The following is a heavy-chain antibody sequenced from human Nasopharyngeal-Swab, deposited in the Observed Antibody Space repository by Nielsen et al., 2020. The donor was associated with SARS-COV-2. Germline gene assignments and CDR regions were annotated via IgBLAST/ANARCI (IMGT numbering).Heavy chain of an antibody. D-gene: IGHD6-6*01. J-gene: IGHJ6*02. CDR2: IDPSDSYT. CDR3: AVAWGEYSSSSKSNYYGMDV. Sequence: VCQMPGKGLEWMGRIDPSDSYTNYSPSFQGHVTISADKSISTAYLQWSSLKASDTAMYYCAVAWGEYSSSSKSNYYGMDVWGQGTTVTVSS. V-gene: IGHV5-10-1*01.